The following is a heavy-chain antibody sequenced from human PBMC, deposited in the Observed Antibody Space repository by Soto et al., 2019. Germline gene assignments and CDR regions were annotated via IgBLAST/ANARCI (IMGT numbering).Heavy chain of an antibody. CDR3: ARRYDSSSWYLDYYYYHGMDV. J-gene: IGHJ6*02. Sequence: QVQLVQSGAEVKKPGSSVKVSCKASGGTFSSYAISWVRQAPGQGLEWMGGIIPIFGTANYAQKFQGRVTITADETTSTAYMELRSLRSEDTAVYYCARRYDSSSWYLDYYYYHGMDVWGQGTTVTVSS. CDR2: IIPIFGTA. D-gene: IGHD6-13*01. V-gene: IGHV1-69*01. CDR1: GGTFSSYA.